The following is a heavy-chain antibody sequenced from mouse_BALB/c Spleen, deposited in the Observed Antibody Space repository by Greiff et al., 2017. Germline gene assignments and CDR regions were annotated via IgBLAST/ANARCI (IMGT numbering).Heavy chain of an antibody. Sequence: VQLKESGPGLVKPSQSLSLTCTVTGYSITSDYAWNWIRQFPGNKLEWMGYISYSGSTSYNPSLKSRISITRDTSKNQFFLQLNSVTTEDTATYYCARDDGYYVFWGQGTTLTVSS. CDR3: ARDDGYYVF. D-gene: IGHD2-3*01. CDR1: GYSITSDYA. J-gene: IGHJ2*01. V-gene: IGHV3-2*02. CDR2: ISYSGST.